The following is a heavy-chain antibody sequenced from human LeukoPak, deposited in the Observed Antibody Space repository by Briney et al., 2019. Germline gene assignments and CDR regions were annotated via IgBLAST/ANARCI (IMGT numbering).Heavy chain of an antibody. V-gene: IGHV4-59*01. D-gene: IGHD3-22*01. CDR1: GGSISSYY. CDR2: IYYSGST. CDR3: ARGSDDSSGYYRLDY. Sequence: SETLSLTCTVSGGSISSYYWSWIRQPPGKGLEWIGYIYYSGSTNYNPSLKSRVTISVDTSKNQFSLKLSSVTAADTAVYYCARGSDDSSGYYRLDYWGQGTLVTVSS. J-gene: IGHJ4*02.